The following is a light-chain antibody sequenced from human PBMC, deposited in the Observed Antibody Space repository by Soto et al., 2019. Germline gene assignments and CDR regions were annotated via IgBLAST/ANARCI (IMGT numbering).Light chain of an antibody. Sequence: EIVMTQSPVTLSVSPGERATLSCRASQSVNSNLAWYQQKPGQAPRLLIYVASTRATDIPARFSGSGSGTEFTLTISSLQSEDFAVYYCQQYNKWPPTFGGGTKVEIK. CDR3: QQYNKWPPT. CDR1: QSVNSN. J-gene: IGKJ4*01. V-gene: IGKV3-15*01. CDR2: VAS.